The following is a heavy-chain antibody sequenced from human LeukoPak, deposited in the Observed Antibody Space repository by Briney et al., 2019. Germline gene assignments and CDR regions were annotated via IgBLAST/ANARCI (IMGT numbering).Heavy chain of an antibody. V-gene: IGHV3-33*01. D-gene: IGHD3-22*01. J-gene: IGHJ4*02. CDR3: EGTYYYDSSDDY. CDR1: GFSFRDFG. CDR2: TWFDGSQK. Sequence: GRSLRLSCAVSGFSFRDFGFHWVRQAPGKGLEWVAVTWFDGSQKYYADSVKGRFTISRDNSKNTLYLQMNSLRAEDTAVYYCEGTYYYDSSDDYWGQGTLVTVSS.